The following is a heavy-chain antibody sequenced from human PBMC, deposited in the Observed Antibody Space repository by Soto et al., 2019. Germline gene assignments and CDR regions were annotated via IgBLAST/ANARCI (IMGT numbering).Heavy chain of an antibody. D-gene: IGHD2-15*01. Sequence: SETLSLTRSVSGGSISRNSYSWGWIRQPPGKGLEWIGTLYSSRDTYYNPSLKSRVTISADTSQNQFSLDLTSVTATDTAVYFCARHPGYCSGGSCNGQYTLDVWGQGTTVTVSS. CDR3: ARHPGYCSGGSCNGQYTLDV. J-gene: IGHJ6*02. V-gene: IGHV4-39*01. CDR2: LYSSRDT. CDR1: GGSISRNSYS.